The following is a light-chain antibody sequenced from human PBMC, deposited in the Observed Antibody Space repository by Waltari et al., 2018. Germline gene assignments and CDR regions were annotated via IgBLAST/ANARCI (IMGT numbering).Light chain of an antibody. Sequence: QSALTQPASVSGSPGPSITISCTGTSSDVGGYNYLSWYQQHPGKAPQLMIYDVSKRPSGVSNRFSGSKSGNTASLTISGLQAEDEADYYCSSYTSSSTRVVFGGGTKLTVL. CDR3: SSYTSSSTRVV. CDR1: SSDVGGYNY. J-gene: IGLJ2*01. V-gene: IGLV2-14*01. CDR2: DVS.